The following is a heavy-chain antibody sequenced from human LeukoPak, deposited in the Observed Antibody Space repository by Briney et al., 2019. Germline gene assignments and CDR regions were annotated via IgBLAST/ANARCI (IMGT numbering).Heavy chain of an antibody. D-gene: IGHD3-10*01. Sequence: GGSLRLSCAASGFTFSSYWTHWVRQAPGKGLVWVSRIKSDGSTRYADSVKGRFTISRDNAKNTVSLQMTSLRAEDTGVYYCARAPSEIGSYYPEYFRHWGQGTLVIVSS. V-gene: IGHV3-74*01. J-gene: IGHJ1*01. CDR1: GFTFSSYW. CDR2: IKSDGST. CDR3: ARAPSEIGSYYPEYFRH.